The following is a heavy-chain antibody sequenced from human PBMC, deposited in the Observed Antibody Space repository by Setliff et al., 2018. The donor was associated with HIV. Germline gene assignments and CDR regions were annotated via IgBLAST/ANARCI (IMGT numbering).Heavy chain of an antibody. CDR1: GFSLSPRGMS. V-gene: IGHV2-70*11. J-gene: IGHJ4*02. D-gene: IGHD3-10*01. CDR2: IDWDDAK. CDR3: ARGSESLTYFDN. Sequence: SGPTLVNPTQTLTLTCTFSGFSLSPRGMSVSWTRQPPGKALEWLARIDWDDAKYYSTSLKTRLTISKDTSKNQVVLTMTNMDPVDTATYYCARGSESLTYFDNLGPGTLGTVSS.